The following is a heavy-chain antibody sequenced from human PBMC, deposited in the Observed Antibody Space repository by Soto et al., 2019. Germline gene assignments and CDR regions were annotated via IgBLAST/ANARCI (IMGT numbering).Heavy chain of an antibody. CDR3: PRESEDFTSKFDY. V-gene: IGHV3-21*06. Sequence: GGSLGLSCGASGFTFSRYSMNWVRQAPGKGLEWVSSISSTTNYIYYGDSMKGRFTISRDNAKNSLYLEMNSLRAEDTAVYYCPRESEDFTSKFDYWGQGPL. CDR1: GFTFSRYS. J-gene: IGHJ4*02. CDR2: ISSTTNYI.